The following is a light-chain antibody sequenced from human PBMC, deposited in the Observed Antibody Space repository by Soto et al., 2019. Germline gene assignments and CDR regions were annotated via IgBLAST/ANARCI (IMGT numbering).Light chain of an antibody. CDR1: QSVGGS. J-gene: IGKJ3*01. CDR3: QQDKSWAMFT. CDR2: GAS. V-gene: IGKV3-15*01. Sequence: EIVMTQSPATLSVSPGERATLSCRASQSVGGSLAWYQQKPGQAPRLLIYGASTRATDIPARFSGSGSGTEFTLTISSLQSEDFAIYYCQQDKSWAMFTFGPGTKVELK.